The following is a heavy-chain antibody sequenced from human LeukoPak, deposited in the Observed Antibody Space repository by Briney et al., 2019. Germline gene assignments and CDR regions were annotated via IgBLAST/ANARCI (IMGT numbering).Heavy chain of an antibody. CDR3: ARQGYADFSSRPFDY. CDR2: VYYSGNT. V-gene: IGHV4-39*01. Sequence: KPSETLSLTCTVSGGSIINSGYYWGWIRQPPGKGLEWIGSVYYSGNTYYNPSLKSRVTISVDTSKNQFSLKLRSVTAADTAMYYCARQGYADFSSRPFDYWGQGTLVTVSS. J-gene: IGHJ4*02. CDR1: GGSIINSGYY. D-gene: IGHD4-17*01.